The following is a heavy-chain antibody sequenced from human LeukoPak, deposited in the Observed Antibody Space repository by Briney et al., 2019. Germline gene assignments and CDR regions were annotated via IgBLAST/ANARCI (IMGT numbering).Heavy chain of an antibody. D-gene: IGHD3-10*01. CDR1: GCSISNYY. V-gene: IGHV4-59*08. CDR3: VRRDYGSGAYGY. Sequence: SETLSLTCTVSGCSISNYYWGWIRQPPGKGLEWIGYIYYTGSTTYTPSLKSRVTISLDTSNNLFSLKLSSVTAADTAVYYCVRRDYGSGAYGYWGQGTLVTVSS. J-gene: IGHJ4*02. CDR2: IYYTGST.